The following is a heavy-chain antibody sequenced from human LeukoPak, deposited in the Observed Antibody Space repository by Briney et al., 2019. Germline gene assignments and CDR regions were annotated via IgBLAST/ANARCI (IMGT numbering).Heavy chain of an antibody. Sequence: PSETLSLTCTVSGGSISSYYWSWIRQPPGKGLEWIGYIYYSGSTNYNPSLKSRVTISVDTSKNQFSLKLSSVTAADTAVYYCARGRSAYSSGWYSYFDYWGQGTLVTVSS. V-gene: IGHV4-59*01. CDR2: IYYSGST. CDR3: ARGRSAYSSGWYSYFDY. D-gene: IGHD6-19*01. CDR1: GGSISSYY. J-gene: IGHJ4*02.